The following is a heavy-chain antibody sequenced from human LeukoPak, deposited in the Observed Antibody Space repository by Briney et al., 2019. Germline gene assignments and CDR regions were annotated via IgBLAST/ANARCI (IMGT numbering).Heavy chain of an antibody. V-gene: IGHV3-66*01. CDR3: ARVHSDIFTGYFDY. CDR1: GFTVSSNY. J-gene: IGHJ4*02. D-gene: IGHD3-9*01. Sequence: PGGSLRLSCAASGFTVSSNYMSWVRQAPGKGLEWVSLIYSGGNAYYADSVKGRFTISRDNSKNTLYLLMNSPRAEDTAVCYCARVHSDIFTGYFDYWGQGTLVTVSS. CDR2: IYSGGNA.